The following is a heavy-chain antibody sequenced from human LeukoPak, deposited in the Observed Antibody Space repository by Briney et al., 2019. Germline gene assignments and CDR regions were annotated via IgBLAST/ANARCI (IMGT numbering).Heavy chain of an antibody. CDR2: ISAGNGNT. D-gene: IGHD1-26*01. CDR1: GHTFTSYA. CDR3: ARDSGSGNNDY. J-gene: IGHJ4*02. V-gene: IGHV1-3*01. Sequence: ASVKVSCKASGHTFTSYAIHWVRQAPGQRLEWMGWISAGNGNTKYSQNFQGRVTFISNTSATTAFMELSSLRSEDAAVYYCARDSGSGNNDYWGQGTLVTVSS.